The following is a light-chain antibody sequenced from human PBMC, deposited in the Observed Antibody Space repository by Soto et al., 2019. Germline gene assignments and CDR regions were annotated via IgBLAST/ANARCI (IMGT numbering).Light chain of an antibody. CDR3: QQRSNWPPSIT. V-gene: IGKV3D-20*02. Sequence: EFVLTQSPGTLSLSPGERATLSCRASQSVSSSYLAWYQQKPGQAPRLLIYDASNRATGIPARFSGSGSGTDFTLTISSLEPEDFAVYYCQQRSNWPPSITFGQGTKVDIK. CDR2: DAS. J-gene: IGKJ1*01. CDR1: QSVSSSY.